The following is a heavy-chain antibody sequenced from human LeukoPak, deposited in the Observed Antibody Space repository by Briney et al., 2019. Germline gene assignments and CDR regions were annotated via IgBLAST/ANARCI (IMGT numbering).Heavy chain of an antibody. D-gene: IGHD4-17*01. V-gene: IGHV3-23*01. J-gene: IGHJ4*02. CDR3: AKVHDYGDYVTLYYFDY. Sequence: GGSLRLSCAASGFTFSSYAMSWVRQAPGKGLEWVSAISGSGGSTYYADSVKGRFTISRDNSKNTLYLQMNSLRAVDTAVYYCAKVHDYGDYVTLYYFDYWGQGTLVTVSS. CDR1: GFTFSSYA. CDR2: ISGSGGST.